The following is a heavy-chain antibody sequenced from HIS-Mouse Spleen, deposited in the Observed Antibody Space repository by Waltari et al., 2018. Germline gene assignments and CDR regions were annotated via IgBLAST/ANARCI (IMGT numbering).Heavy chain of an antibody. Sequence: QVQLVECGGGVVQAGRSLRLSCAASGCTFSSYGMHWVRQAPGKGLEWVAVISYDGSNKYYADSVKGRFTISRDNSKNTLYLQMNSLRAEDTAVYYCAKASSGWLDYWGQGTLVTVSS. J-gene: IGHJ4*02. CDR1: GCTFSSYG. CDR3: AKASSGWLDY. V-gene: IGHV3-30*18. D-gene: IGHD6-19*01. CDR2: ISYDGSNK.